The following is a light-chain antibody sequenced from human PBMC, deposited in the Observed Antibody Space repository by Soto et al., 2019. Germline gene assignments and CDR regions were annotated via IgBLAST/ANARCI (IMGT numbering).Light chain of an antibody. J-gene: IGKJ1*01. Sequence: EIVMTQSPATLSVSPGERATLSCRASQSVRGNLAWYQQKPGQSPRLLIFGASTRATGVPARFSGSGSGAEFILTISSLQSEDFAIYYCQHYDDWPRTFGLGTKVEVK. V-gene: IGKV3-15*01. CDR1: QSVRGN. CDR3: QHYDDWPRT. CDR2: GAS.